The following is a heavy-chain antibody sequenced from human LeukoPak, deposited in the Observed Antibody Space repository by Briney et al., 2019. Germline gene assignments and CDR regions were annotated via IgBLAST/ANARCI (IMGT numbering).Heavy chain of an antibody. CDR2: INPNNGGT. J-gene: IGHJ5*02. CDR1: VYTFSDSY. D-gene: IGHD6-13*01. CDR3: GRSPTAAGYNWFDP. Sequence: ASVKVSCKASVYTFSDSYMHWVRQAPGQGLEWMGWINPNNGGTNYAQKFQGRVTMTRDTSINTAYMELSRLRSDDTAVYYCGRSPTAAGYNWFDPWGEGTLVTVSS. V-gene: IGHV1-2*02.